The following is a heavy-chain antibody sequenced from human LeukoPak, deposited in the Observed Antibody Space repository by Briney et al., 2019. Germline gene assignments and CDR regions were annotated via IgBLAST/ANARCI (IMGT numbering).Heavy chain of an antibody. Sequence: SETLSLTCSVSGGSIGGYSWTWVRQPPGKRLEYIGYISYTGITYYNPSLMSRVTIPVATSKNQFSLKLASVTAADTAVYYCARRLYSSGWSYWFDPWGQGTLATVSS. D-gene: IGHD6-19*01. CDR3: ARRLYSSGWSYWFDP. J-gene: IGHJ5*02. CDR1: GGSIGGYS. CDR2: ISYTGIT. V-gene: IGHV4-59*01.